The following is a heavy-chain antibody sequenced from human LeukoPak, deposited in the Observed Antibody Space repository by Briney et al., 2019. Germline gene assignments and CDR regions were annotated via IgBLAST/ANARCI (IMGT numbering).Heavy chain of an antibody. V-gene: IGHV4-31*11. CDR3: AREKIVVLPVAVLGWFDP. D-gene: IGHD2-2*02. J-gene: IGHJ5*02. Sequence: SETLSLTCAVSGGSISSGGYYWSWIRQRPGKGLEWLGYIYYSGSAYYNPSLKSRVTISVDTSKNQFSLKLRSVTAADTAVYYCAREKIVVLPVAVLGWFDPWGQGTLVTVSS. CDR1: GGSISSGGYY. CDR2: IYYSGSA.